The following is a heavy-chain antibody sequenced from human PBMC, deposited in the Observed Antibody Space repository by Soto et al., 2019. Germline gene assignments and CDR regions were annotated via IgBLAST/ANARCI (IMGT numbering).Heavy chain of an antibody. CDR1: GYTFTGYY. D-gene: IGHD6-19*01. Sequence: QVQLVQSGAEVKKPGASVTVSCKASGYTFTGYYMHWVRQAPGQGLEWMGWINPNSGGTNYAQKFQGRVTMTRDTSLSTAYMELSRLRADDTAVYYCARDRGSSGCYDYWGQGTLVTVSS. CDR2: INPNSGGT. V-gene: IGHV1-2*02. J-gene: IGHJ4*02. CDR3: ARDRGSSGCYDY.